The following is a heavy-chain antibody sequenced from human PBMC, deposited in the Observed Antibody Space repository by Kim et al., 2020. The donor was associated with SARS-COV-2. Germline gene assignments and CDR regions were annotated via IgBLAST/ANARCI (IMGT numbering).Heavy chain of an antibody. Sequence: YAQKFQERVTIPRDMSTSTAYMELSSLRSEDTAVYYCAAGYSSGWLIFDYWGQGTLVTVSS. J-gene: IGHJ4*02. CDR3: AAGYSSGWLIFDY. V-gene: IGHV1-58*01. D-gene: IGHD6-19*01.